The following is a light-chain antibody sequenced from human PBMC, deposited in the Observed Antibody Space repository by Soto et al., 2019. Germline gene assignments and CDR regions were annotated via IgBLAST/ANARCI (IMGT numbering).Light chain of an antibody. J-gene: IGLJ1*01. CDR3: CSYAGSSYV. Sequence: QSALTQPASVSGSPGQSITISCTGTSSDVGSYNLVSWYQQHPGKAPKLMIYEGSKRPLGVSNRFSGSKSGNTAALTISGLQAEDEADYYCCSYAGSSYVFGTGTKLTVL. CDR1: SSDVGSYNL. V-gene: IGLV2-23*01. CDR2: EGS.